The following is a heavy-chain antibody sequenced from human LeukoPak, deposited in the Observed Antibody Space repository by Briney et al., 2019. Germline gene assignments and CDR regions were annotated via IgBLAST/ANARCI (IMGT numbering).Heavy chain of an antibody. J-gene: IGHJ4*02. V-gene: IGHV3-21*01. CDR2: ISSSSSYI. CDR1: GFTFSSYS. D-gene: IGHD3-22*01. CDR3: ARPFNSYYYDSSGYYPYFDY. Sequence: GGSLRLSSAASGFTFSSYSMNWVRQAPGKGLEWVSSISSSSSYIYYADSVKGRFTISRDNAKNSLYLQMNSLRAEDTAVYYCARPFNSYYYDSSGYYPYFDYWGQGTLVTVSS.